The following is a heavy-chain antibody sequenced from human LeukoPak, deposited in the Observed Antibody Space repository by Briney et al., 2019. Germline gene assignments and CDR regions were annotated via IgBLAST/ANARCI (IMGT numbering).Heavy chain of an antibody. CDR3: ARARRGVVTFDY. CDR1: GGSISSYY. CDR2: IYYSGST. Sequence: KPSETLSLTCTVSGGSISSYYWSWIRQPPGKRLEWIGYIYYSGSTNYNPSLKSRVTISVDTSKNQFSLKLSSVTAADTAVYYCARARRGVVTFDYWGQGTLVTVSS. V-gene: IGHV4-59*01. J-gene: IGHJ4*02. D-gene: IGHD3-3*01.